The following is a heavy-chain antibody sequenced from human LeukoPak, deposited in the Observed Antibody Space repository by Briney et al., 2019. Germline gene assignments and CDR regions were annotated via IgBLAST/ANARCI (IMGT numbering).Heavy chain of an antibody. Sequence: GGSLRLSCAASGFTFSNYYMSWIRQAPGKGLEWVSYISSSGSTIYYADSVKGRFTISRDNAKNSLYLQMNSLRAEDTAVYYCARVYYDILKGQNWFDPWGQGTLVTVSS. D-gene: IGHD3-9*01. CDR2: ISSSGSTI. CDR3: ARVYYDILKGQNWFDP. J-gene: IGHJ5*02. V-gene: IGHV3-11*04. CDR1: GFTFSNYY.